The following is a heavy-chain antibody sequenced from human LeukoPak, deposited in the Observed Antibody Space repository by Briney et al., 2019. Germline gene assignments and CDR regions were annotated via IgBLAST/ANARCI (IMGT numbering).Heavy chain of an antibody. V-gene: IGHV5-10-1*01. CDR2: IDPSDFYT. D-gene: IGHD3-3*01. J-gene: IGHJ6*02. CDR1: GYSFTSYW. Sequence: GESLRISCKGSGYSFTSYWISWVRQLPGKGLEWKGRIDPSDFYTNYSPSFQGHVTISADKSISTACLQWSSLKASDTAMYYCARQHRLEWFHTNYYYGMDVWGQGTTVTVSS. CDR3: ARQHRLEWFHTNYYYGMDV.